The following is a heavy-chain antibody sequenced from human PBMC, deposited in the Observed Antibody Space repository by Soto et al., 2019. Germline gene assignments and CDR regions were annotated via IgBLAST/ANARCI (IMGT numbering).Heavy chain of an antibody. CDR3: ARAPRGGYFTDY. D-gene: IGHD2-8*01. V-gene: IGHV3-13*01. Sequence: EVQLVESGGGLVQPGGSLRLSCAASGFTFSSYDMHWVRQATGKGLEWVSAIGTAGDTYYPGSVKGRFTISRENAKNSLYLQMYSLRAGDTAVYYCARAPRGGYFTDYWGQGTLDTVSS. J-gene: IGHJ4*02. CDR2: IGTAGDT. CDR1: GFTFSSYD.